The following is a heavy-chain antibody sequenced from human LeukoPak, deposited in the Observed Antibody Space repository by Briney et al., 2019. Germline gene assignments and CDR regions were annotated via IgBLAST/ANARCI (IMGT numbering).Heavy chain of an antibody. Sequence: GGSLRLSCAASGFTVSSNYMSWVRQAPGKGLEWVSVIYGGGSTYYADSVKGRFTISRDNSKNTLYLQMNSLRAEDTAVYYCARELTTVTNYYYYGMDVWGQGTTVTVSS. V-gene: IGHV3-66*01. D-gene: IGHD4-17*01. CDR1: GFTVSSNY. CDR3: ARELTTVTNYYYYGMDV. CDR2: IYGGGST. J-gene: IGHJ6*02.